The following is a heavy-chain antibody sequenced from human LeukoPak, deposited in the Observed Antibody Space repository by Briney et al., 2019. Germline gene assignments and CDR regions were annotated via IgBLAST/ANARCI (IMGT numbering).Heavy chain of an antibody. J-gene: IGHJ4*02. CDR1: GFTVSTNY. V-gene: IGHV3-53*01. CDR3: AKAGGLGYDILV. Sequence: GGSLRLSCPASGFTVSTNYMSWVRQAPGKGLEWVSVIHIDGSTYYADSVKGRFTISRDNSKNTVFLQMNSLRAEDTAVYYCAKAGGLGYDILVWGQGTLVTVSS. D-gene: IGHD3-9*01. CDR2: IHIDGST.